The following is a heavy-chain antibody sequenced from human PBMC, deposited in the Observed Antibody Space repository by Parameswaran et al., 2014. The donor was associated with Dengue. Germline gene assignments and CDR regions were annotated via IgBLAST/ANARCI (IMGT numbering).Heavy chain of an antibody. D-gene: IGHD3-9*01. V-gene: IGHV3-23*01. J-gene: IGHJ4*02. CDR1: GFTFSSYA. CDR3: AKGRGSLRYFDWFDY. CDR2: ISGSGGST. Sequence: GESLKISCAASGFTFSSYAMSWVRQAPGKGLEWVSAISGSGGSTYYADSVKGRFTISRDNSKNTLYLQMNSLRAEDTAVYYCAKGRGSLRYFDWFDYWGQGTPGHRLL.